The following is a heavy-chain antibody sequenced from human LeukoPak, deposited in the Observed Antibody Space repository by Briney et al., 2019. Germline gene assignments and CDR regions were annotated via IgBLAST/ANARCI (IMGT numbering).Heavy chain of an antibody. CDR1: GGSFSGYY. V-gene: IGHV4-34*01. J-gene: IGHJ6*02. CDR3: ARGPRGCSYGKYYYYGMDV. Sequence: KPSETLSLTCAVYGGSFSGYYWSWLRQPPGKGLEWLGEINHSGSTNYNPSLKRRVTISVDTSKNQFSLKLSSVTAADTAVYYCARGPRGCSYGKYYYYGMDVWGQGTTVSVSS. CDR2: INHSGST. D-gene: IGHD5-18*01.